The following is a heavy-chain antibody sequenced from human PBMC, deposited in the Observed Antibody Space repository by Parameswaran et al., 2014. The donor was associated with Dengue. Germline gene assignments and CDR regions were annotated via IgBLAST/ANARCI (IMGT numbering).Heavy chain of an antibody. Sequence: VRQAPGKGLEWIGYIYYSGSTNYNPSLKSRVTISVDMSKNQFSLKLSSVTAADTAVYYCARVAARNNGMDVWGQGTTVTVSS. CDR3: ARVAARNNGMDV. V-gene: IGHV4-59*01. J-gene: IGHJ6*02. D-gene: IGHD6-6*01. CDR2: IYYSGST.